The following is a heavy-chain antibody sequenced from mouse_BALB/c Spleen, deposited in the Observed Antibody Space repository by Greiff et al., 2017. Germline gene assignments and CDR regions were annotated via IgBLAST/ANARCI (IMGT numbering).Heavy chain of an antibody. Sequence: QVQLKQPGAELVKPGASVKLSCKASGYTFTSYYMYWVKQRPGQGLEWIGGINPSNGGTNFNEKFKSKATLTVDKSSSTAYMQLSSLTSEDSAVYYCTRGGYYRYDGVDYWGQGTTLTVSS. D-gene: IGHD2-14*01. V-gene: IGHV1S81*02. CDR3: TRGGYYRYDGVDY. CDR1: GYTFTSYY. J-gene: IGHJ2*01. CDR2: INPSNGGT.